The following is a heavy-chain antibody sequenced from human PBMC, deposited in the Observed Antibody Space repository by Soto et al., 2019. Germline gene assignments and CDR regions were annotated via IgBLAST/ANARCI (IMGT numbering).Heavy chain of an antibody. D-gene: IGHD3-10*01. CDR2: VGGGGDNI. CDR1: GFTFSSYS. J-gene: IGHJ4*02. V-gene: IGHV3-23*01. CDR3: AKRDSGSGRSPPLINY. Sequence: QLLESGGGLVQPGGSLRLSCAASGFTFSSYSMNWVRQAPGKGLQWVATVGGGGDNIFYADSVKGRFTISRDDSQTMVVLQMNSLRPEDTAVYFCAKRDSGSGRSPPLINYWGQGTLVTVSS.